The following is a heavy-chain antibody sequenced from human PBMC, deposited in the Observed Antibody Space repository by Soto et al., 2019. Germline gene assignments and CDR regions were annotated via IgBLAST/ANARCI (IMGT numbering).Heavy chain of an antibody. J-gene: IGHJ4*02. V-gene: IGHV2-5*01. Sequence: PKLVNPTQTLTLTCTFSGFSFTTSGEGVGWIRQPPGRSLEWLALIYWNDDKRYSPSLKSRLTITKDTSKNQVVLTMTNMDPVDTGTYFCVHRTWYTTYHSWGQGALVTVSS. D-gene: IGHD1-20*01. CDR3: VHRTWYTTYHS. CDR2: IYWNDDK. CDR1: GFSFTTSGEG.